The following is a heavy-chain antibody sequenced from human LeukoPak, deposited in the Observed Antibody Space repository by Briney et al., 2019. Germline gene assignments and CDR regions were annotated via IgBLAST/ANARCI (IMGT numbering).Heavy chain of an antibody. Sequence: SGGSVRLSCAASGFTFSSYGMHWVGQAPGKGLEWVTGISYDGSNKHYSESVKGRLTISRDNSKNTLDLQMNSLTAEDTAVYYCARWNSNWFDPWGHGNLVSVSS. CDR2: ISYDGSNK. CDR3: ARWNSNWFDP. D-gene: IGHD1-7*01. J-gene: IGHJ5*02. V-gene: IGHV3-33*05. CDR1: GFTFSSYG.